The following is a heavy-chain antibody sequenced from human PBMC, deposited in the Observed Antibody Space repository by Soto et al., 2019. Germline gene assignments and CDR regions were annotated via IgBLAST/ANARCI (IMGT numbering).Heavy chain of an antibody. CDR2: TYYRSKWYN. CDR3: ARVLRFLEWLPEGDYGMDV. V-gene: IGHV6-1*01. J-gene: IGHJ6*02. Sequence: SQTLSLTCAISGDSVSSNSAAWNWIRQSPSRGLEWLGRTYYRSKWYNDYAVSVKSRITINPDTSKNQFSLQLSSVTPEDTAVYYCARVLRFLEWLPEGDYGMDVWGQGTTVTVSS. CDR1: GDSVSSNSAA. D-gene: IGHD3-3*01.